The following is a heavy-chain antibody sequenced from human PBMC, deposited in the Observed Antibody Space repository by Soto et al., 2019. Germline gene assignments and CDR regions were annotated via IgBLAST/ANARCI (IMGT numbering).Heavy chain of an antibody. D-gene: IGHD2-15*01. Sequence: QVQLVQSGAEVKKPGASVKVSCKASGYTFTGYYMHWVRQAPGQGLEWMGWINPNSGGTNYAQKFQGRVTMTRDTSISTAYMELSRLRSDDTAVYYCARDPDCSGGSCYGWFDPWGQGTLVTVSS. CDR3: ARDPDCSGGSCYGWFDP. V-gene: IGHV1-2*02. J-gene: IGHJ5*02. CDR1: GYTFTGYY. CDR2: INPNSGGT.